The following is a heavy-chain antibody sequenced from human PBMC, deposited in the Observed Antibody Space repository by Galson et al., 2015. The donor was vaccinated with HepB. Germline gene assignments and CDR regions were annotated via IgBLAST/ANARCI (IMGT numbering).Heavy chain of an antibody. Sequence: SVKVSCKASGGTFSSYAISWVRQAPGQGLEWMGGIITIFGTANYAQKFKGRVTITADESTSTAYMELSSLRSEDTAVYYCARGDDSSGYGGDWGQGTLVTVSS. CDR3: ARGDDSSGYGGD. J-gene: IGHJ4*02. V-gene: IGHV1-69*13. CDR2: IITIFGTA. CDR1: GGTFSSYA. D-gene: IGHD3-22*01.